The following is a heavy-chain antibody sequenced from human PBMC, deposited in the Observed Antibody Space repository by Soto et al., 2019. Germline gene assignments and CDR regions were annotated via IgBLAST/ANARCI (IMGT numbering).Heavy chain of an antibody. J-gene: IGHJ5*02. CDR1: GGSMSRYY. V-gene: IGHV4-59*01. D-gene: IGHD1-1*01. Sequence: LETLSLTSTVSGGSMSRYYWTWLRQPPGKGLEWIGNIHYTGSTNYNPSLKSRVTILLGTSTSQFSLKVSSVTAADTAVYYCARDLTISSTDGPLDPWGHGTLVTVSS. CDR3: ARDLTISSTDGPLDP. CDR2: IHYTGST.